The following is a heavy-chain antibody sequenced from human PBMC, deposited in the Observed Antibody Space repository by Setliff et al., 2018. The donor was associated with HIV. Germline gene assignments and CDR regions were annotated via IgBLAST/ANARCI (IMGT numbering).Heavy chain of an antibody. D-gene: IGHD3-3*01. V-gene: IGHV4-4*02. CDR3: ARLDWFSKNFDF. CDR2: AYHRGNT. CDR1: GVSTSNNNYW. J-gene: IGHJ4*02. Sequence: PSETLSLTCAVSGVSTSNNNYWWSWFRQPPGKGLEWIGEAYHRGNTNYNPSLRSRVTMSVDKSLNQVSLKLSSVTAADTAVYFCARLDWFSKNFDFWGQGTLVTVSS.